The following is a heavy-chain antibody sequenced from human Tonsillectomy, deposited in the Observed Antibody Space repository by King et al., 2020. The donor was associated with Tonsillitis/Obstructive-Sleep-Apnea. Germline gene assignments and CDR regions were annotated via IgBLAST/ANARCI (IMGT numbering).Heavy chain of an antibody. CDR2: ISGSGGST. CDR3: AKRAEMATIGGFGAFDI. D-gene: IGHD5-24*01. V-gene: IGHV3-23*04. Sequence: VQLVESGGGLVQPGGSLRLSCAASGFTFSSYAMSWVRQAPGKGLEWVSGISGSGGSTYYADSVKGRFTISRDNSKNTLYLQMNSLRAEDTAVYYCAKRAEMATIGGFGAFDIWGQGTMVTVSS. CDR1: GFTFSSYA. J-gene: IGHJ3*02.